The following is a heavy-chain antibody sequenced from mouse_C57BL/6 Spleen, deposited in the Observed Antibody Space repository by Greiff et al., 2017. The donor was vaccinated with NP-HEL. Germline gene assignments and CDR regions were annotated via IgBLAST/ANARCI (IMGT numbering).Heavy chain of an antibody. Sequence: VQLQQSGPELVKPGASVKISCKASGYAFSSSWMNWVKQRPGKGLEWIGRIYPGDGDTNYNGKFKGKATLTADKSSSTAYMQLSSLTSEDSAVYFWARFDYEFAYWGQGTLVTVSA. J-gene: IGHJ3*01. D-gene: IGHD2-4*01. V-gene: IGHV1-82*01. CDR2: IYPGDGDT. CDR1: GYAFSSSW. CDR3: ARFDYEFAY.